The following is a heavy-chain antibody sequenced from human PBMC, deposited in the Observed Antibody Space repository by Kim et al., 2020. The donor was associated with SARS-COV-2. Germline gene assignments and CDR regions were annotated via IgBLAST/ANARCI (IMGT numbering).Heavy chain of an antibody. V-gene: IGHV3-15*01. CDR3: TTDMMLGYSSSWYGTEFYYYGMDV. Sequence: GGSLRLSCAASGFTFSNAWMSWVRQAPGKGLEWVGRIKSKTDGGTTDYAAPVKGRFTISRDDSKNTLYLQMNSLKTEDTAVYYCTTDMMLGYSSSWYGTEFYYYGMDVWGQGTTVTVSS. CDR2: IKSKTDGGTT. D-gene: IGHD6-13*01. CDR1: GFTFSNAW. J-gene: IGHJ6*02.